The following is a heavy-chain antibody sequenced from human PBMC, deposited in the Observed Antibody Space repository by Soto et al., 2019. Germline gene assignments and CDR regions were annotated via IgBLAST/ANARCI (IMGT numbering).Heavy chain of an antibody. CDR2: IYHSGST. Sequence: SETLSLTCAVSGGSISSSNWWSWVRQPPGKGLEWIGEIYHSGSTNYNPSLKSRVTISVDKSKNQFSLKLSSVTAADTAVYYCARDGNYYYGSGSFYGMDVWGQGTTVIVSS. CDR3: ARDGNYYYGSGSFYGMDV. D-gene: IGHD3-10*01. V-gene: IGHV4-4*02. CDR1: GGSISSSNW. J-gene: IGHJ6*02.